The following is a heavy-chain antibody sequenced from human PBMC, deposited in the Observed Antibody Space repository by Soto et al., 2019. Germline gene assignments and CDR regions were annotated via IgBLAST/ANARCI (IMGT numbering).Heavy chain of an antibody. V-gene: IGHV6-1*01. D-gene: IGHD6-13*01. Sequence: PSQPLSLTCAISGDSVSSNSAAWNWIRQSPSRGLEWLGRTYYRSKWYNDYAVSVKSRITINPDTSKNQFSLQLNSVTPEDTAVYYCARDQGYSSSWYVFWFDPWGQGTLVTVSS. CDR1: GDSVSSNSAA. J-gene: IGHJ5*02. CDR3: ARDQGYSSSWYVFWFDP. CDR2: TYYRSKWYN.